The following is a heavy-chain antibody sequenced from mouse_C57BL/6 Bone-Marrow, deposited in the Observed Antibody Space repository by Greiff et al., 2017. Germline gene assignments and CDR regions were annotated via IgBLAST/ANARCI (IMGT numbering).Heavy chain of an antibody. D-gene: IGHD1-1*01. CDR3: ARDYGSSYWYFDV. J-gene: IGHJ1*03. V-gene: IGHV1-85*01. CDR2: IYPRDGST. Sequence: QVQLQQSGPELVKSGASVKLSCKASGYTFTSYDINWVQQRPGQGLEWIGWIYPRDGSTKYNEKFKGKGQLTVVTSSSTAYMELQSLTSEDSAVDFCARDYGSSYWYFDVWGTGTTVTVSS. CDR1: GYTFTSYD.